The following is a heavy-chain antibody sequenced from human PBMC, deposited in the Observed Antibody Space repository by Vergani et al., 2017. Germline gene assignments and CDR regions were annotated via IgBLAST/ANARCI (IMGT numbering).Heavy chain of an antibody. CDR3: ARSLSPLYSSSSLAFDI. J-gene: IGHJ3*02. CDR1: GGSISSSSYY. CDR2: IYYSGST. D-gene: IGHD6-6*01. Sequence: QLQLQESGPGLVKPSETLSLTCTVSGGSISSSSYYWGWIRQPPGKGLEWIGSIYYSGSTYYNPSLKSRVTISVDTSKNQFSLKLSSVTAADTAVYYCARSLSPLYSSSSLAFDIWGQGTMVTVSS. V-gene: IGHV4-39*07.